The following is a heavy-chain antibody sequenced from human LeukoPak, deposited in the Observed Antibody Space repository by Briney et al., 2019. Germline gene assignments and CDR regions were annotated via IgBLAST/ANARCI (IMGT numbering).Heavy chain of an antibody. CDR1: GYTFTGYY. J-gene: IGHJ5*02. Sequence: ASVKVSCKASGYTFTGYYMHWVRQAPGQGLEWMGWINPNSGGTNYAQKFQGRVTITRDTSISTAYMELSRMRSDDTAVYYCVRYYYGSGSYNDWFDPWGQGTLVTVSS. CDR2: INPNSGGT. CDR3: VRYYYGSGSYNDWFDP. V-gene: IGHV1-2*02. D-gene: IGHD3-10*01.